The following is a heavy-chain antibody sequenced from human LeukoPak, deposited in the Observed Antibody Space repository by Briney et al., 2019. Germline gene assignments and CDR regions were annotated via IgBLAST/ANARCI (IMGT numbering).Heavy chain of an antibody. V-gene: IGHV3-21*01. CDR2: ISSSSSYI. CDR1: GFTFSNYS. CDR3: ATGGYSYVLLDY. Sequence: GGSLRLSCVASGFTFSNYSMNWVRQAPGKGLEWVSSISSSSSYIYYADSVKGRFTISRDNAKNSLYLQMNSLRAEDTAVYYCATGGYSYVLLDYWGQGTLVTVSS. J-gene: IGHJ4*02. D-gene: IGHD5-18*01.